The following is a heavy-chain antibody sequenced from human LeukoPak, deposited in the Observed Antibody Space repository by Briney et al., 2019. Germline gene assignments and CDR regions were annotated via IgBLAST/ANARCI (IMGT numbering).Heavy chain of an antibody. V-gene: IGHV3-7*01. CDR1: GFTFSSYW. Sequence: PGGSLRLSCAASGFTFSSYWMSWVRQAPGKGLEWVADINHDGSEKYYVDSVKGRFTISRDNAKNSLYMQMNSLTAEDTAVYYCARDPTRRYDYWGQGTLVTVFS. J-gene: IGHJ4*02. CDR2: INHDGSEK. D-gene: IGHD5-24*01. CDR3: ARDPTRRYDY.